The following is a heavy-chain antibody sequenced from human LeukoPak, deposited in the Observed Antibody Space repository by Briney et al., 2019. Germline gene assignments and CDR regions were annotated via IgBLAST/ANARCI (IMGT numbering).Heavy chain of an antibody. V-gene: IGHV3-7*01. D-gene: IGHD1-26*01. CDR2: KKQDGSEK. CDR3: AKTLRELSGGAFDI. Sequence: GGSLRLSCAASGFAFSSYWMSWVRQAPGKGLEWVANKKQDGSEKYYADSVKGRFTISRDNSKNTLYLQMNSLRAEDTAVYYCAKTLRELSGGAFDIWGQGTMVTVSS. J-gene: IGHJ3*02. CDR1: GFAFSSYW.